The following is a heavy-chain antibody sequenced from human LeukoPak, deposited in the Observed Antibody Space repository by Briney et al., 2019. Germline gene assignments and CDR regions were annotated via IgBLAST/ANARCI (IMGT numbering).Heavy chain of an antibody. D-gene: IGHD3-10*01. CDR2: IYHSGST. Sequence: PSQTLPLTCAVSGGSISSGGYSWSWIRQPPGKGLEWIGYIYHSGSTYYNPSLKSRVTISVDRSKNQFSLKLSSVTAADTAVYYCARGNSGSYYSLDYWGQGTLVTVSS. J-gene: IGHJ4*02. CDR1: GGSISSGGYS. CDR3: ARGNSGSYYSLDY. V-gene: IGHV4-30-2*01.